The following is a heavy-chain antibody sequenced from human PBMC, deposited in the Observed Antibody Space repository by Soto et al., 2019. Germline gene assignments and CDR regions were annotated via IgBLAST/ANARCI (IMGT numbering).Heavy chain of an antibody. CDR3: ASYRGALYFES. V-gene: IGHV4-59*01. CDR1: GRSLSRNY. CDR2: VFYGGT. D-gene: IGHD3-16*01. Sequence: PSETLSLTCSVPGRSLSRNYWSWIRQSPDKGLECLGYVFYGGTDYNPSLGGRVSMSVETCKRQCSLKLTSVTVADTAVYYCASYRGALYFESWGPGILVTVSS. J-gene: IGHJ4*02.